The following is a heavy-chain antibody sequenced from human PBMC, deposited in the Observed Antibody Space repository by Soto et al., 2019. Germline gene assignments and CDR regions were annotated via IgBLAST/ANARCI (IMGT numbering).Heavy chain of an antibody. Sequence: AGGSLRLSCAASGFTFSSYAMSWVRQAPGKGLEWVSAISGRGGSTYYADSVKGRFTISRDNSKNTLYLQMNSLRAEDTAVYYCAKVRFCSSTSCYGLIDYWGQGTLVTVSS. CDR2: ISGRGGST. D-gene: IGHD2-2*01. V-gene: IGHV3-23*01. CDR3: AKVRFCSSTSCYGLIDY. J-gene: IGHJ4*02. CDR1: GFTFSSYA.